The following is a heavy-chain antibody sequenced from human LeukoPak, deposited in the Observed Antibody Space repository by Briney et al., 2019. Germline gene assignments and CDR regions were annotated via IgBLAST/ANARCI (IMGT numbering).Heavy chain of an antibody. D-gene: IGHD6-13*01. CDR3: ARAKPPPQTQRFLAAAGTPLGPYFDY. V-gene: IGHV4-61*02. J-gene: IGHJ4*02. CDR1: GGSISSGSYY. Sequence: PSQTLSLTCTVSGGSISSGSYYWSWIRQPAGKGLEWIGRVYASGSTNYNPSLKSRVTISVDTSKNQFSLNLSSVTAADTAVYYCARAKPPPQTQRFLAAAGTPLGPYFDYWGQGTLVTVSS. CDR2: VYASGST.